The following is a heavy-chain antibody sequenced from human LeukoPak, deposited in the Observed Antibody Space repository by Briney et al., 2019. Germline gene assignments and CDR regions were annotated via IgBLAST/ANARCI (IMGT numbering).Heavy chain of an antibody. V-gene: IGHV4-59*01. CDR3: ARDGGLRYFDY. Sequence: SETLSLTCSVSGGSISSYYWSWIRQPPGRGLEWIGYIYYSGSTYYNPSLKSRVTISVDTSKNQFSLKLSSVTAADTAVYYCARDGGLRYFDYWGQGTLVTVSS. D-gene: IGHD2-15*01. CDR1: GGSISSYY. J-gene: IGHJ4*02. CDR2: IYYSGST.